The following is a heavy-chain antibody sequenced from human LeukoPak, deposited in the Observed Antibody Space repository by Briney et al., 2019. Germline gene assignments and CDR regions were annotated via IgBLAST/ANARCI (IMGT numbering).Heavy chain of an antibody. Sequence: GSLRLSCAASGFTFSSYSMNWVRQPPGKGLEWIGYIYYSGSTYYNPSLKSRVTISVDTSKNQFSLKLTSVTAADTAMYFCARRNLMIAVSDYWGQGTLVTVSS. D-gene: IGHD3-22*01. CDR3: ARRNLMIAVSDY. V-gene: IGHV4-59*04. CDR2: IYYSGST. CDR1: GFTFSSYS. J-gene: IGHJ4*02.